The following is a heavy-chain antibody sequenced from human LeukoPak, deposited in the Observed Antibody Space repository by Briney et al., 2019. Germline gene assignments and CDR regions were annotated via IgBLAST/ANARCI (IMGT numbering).Heavy chain of an antibody. CDR3: AKGRCSGPGCDSFDY. V-gene: IGHV3-23*01. Sequence: VRLGGSLRLSCAASGLVFGKYAMAWVRQAPGKGLECVSIIGDDSSFTYYLDSVKGRSTIFRDNSKNTLYLHMNSLKAEDTAVYYCAKGRCSGPGCDSFDYWGQGALVTVSS. D-gene: IGHD5-12*01. CDR1: GLVFGKYA. J-gene: IGHJ4*02. CDR2: IGDDSSFT.